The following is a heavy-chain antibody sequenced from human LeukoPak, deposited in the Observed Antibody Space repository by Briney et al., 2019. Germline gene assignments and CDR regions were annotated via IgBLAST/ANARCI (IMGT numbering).Heavy chain of an antibody. Sequence: GGPLRLSCAASGFTFSSYAMSWVRQAPGKGLEWVSAIRGSGGSTYYADSVKGRFTISRDNSKNTLYLQMNSLRAEDTAVYYCANRPERDAFDIWGQGTMVTVSS. CDR1: GFTFSSYA. J-gene: IGHJ3*02. CDR3: ANRPERDAFDI. D-gene: IGHD1-14*01. V-gene: IGHV3-23*01. CDR2: IRGSGGST.